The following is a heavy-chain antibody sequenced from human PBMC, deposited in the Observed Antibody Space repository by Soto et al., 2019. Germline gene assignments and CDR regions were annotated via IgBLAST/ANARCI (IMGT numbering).Heavy chain of an antibody. D-gene: IGHD3-10*01. CDR3: IRGGVRTWRLDP. V-gene: IGHV3-73*01. Sequence: EVQLVQSGGGLVQPGESLQLSCAASGLSFSDSPIHWVRQASGKGLEWVGRIRSKDYNYATAYAASVKGRFAASRDDSKSTAYLQMNSLKIEDPAVYYCIRGGVRTWRLDPWGQGTLVTVSS. J-gene: IGHJ5*02. CDR1: GLSFSDSP. CDR2: IRSKDYNYAT.